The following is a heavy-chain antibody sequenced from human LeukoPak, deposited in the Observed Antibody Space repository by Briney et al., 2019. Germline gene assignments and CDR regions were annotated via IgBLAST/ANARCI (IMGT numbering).Heavy chain of an antibody. J-gene: IGHJ6*02. CDR3: AKESNTYRATEAAGYYGMDV. V-gene: IGHV3-23*01. Sequence: GGSLRLSCAASGFIFSTYVMSWVRQAPGKGLEWVSSVGGDGHVTYYADSVKGRFTISRDNSKNTLFLQMNSLRVEDTAVYYCAKESNTYRATEAAGYYGMDVWGQGTTVTVSS. CDR1: GFIFSTYV. CDR2: VGGDGHVT. D-gene: IGHD4/OR15-4a*01.